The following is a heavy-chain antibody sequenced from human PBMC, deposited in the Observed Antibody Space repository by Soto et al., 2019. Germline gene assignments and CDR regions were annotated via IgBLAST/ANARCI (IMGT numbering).Heavy chain of an antibody. D-gene: IGHD3-10*01. CDR1: GYSFTSYW. CDR2: IYPGDSDT. Sequence: GESLKISCKGSGYSFTSYWIGWVRQMPGKGLEWMGIIYPGDSDTRYSPSFQGQVTISADKSISTAYLQWSSLKASDTAMYYCARPSEPSGSYQYRDAFDIWGQGTMVTVAS. CDR3: ARPSEPSGSYQYRDAFDI. J-gene: IGHJ3*02. V-gene: IGHV5-51*01.